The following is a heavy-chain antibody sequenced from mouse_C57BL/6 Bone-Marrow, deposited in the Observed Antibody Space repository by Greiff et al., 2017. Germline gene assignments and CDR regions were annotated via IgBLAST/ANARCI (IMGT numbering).Heavy chain of an antibody. J-gene: IGHJ1*03. CDR3: ARVYDYDGDWYFDV. CDR1: GFSLSTSGMG. D-gene: IGHD2-4*01. V-gene: IGHV8-12*01. Sequence: QVTLKVCGPGILQSSQTLSLTCSFSGFSLSTSGMGVSWIRQPSGKGLEWLAHIYWDDDKRYNPSLKSRLTISKDTSRNQVFLKITSVDTADTATYYCARVYDYDGDWYFDVWGTGTTVTVSS. CDR2: IYWDDDK.